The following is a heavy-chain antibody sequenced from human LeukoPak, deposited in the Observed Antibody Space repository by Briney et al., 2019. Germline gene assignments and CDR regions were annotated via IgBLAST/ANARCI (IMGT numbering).Heavy chain of an antibody. CDR3: ARRSGYDSNYYYNGMDV. J-gene: IGHJ6*02. D-gene: IGHD5-12*01. CDR1: GYSFTSYW. Sequence: GESLRISCKGSGYSFTSYWISWVRQMPGKGLEWMGRIDPSDSYTNYSPSFQGHVTISADKSISTAYLQWSSLKASDTAMYYCARRSGYDSNYYYNGMDVWGQGTTVTVSS. V-gene: IGHV5-10-1*01. CDR2: IDPSDSYT.